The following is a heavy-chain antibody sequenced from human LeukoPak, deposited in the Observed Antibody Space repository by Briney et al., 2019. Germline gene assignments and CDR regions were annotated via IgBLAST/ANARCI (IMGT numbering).Heavy chain of an antibody. CDR3: ARDLTSYYYDNNGAFDF. J-gene: IGHJ4*02. D-gene: IGHD3-22*01. V-gene: IGHV1-69*04. CDR2: IIPILDTP. Sequence: ASVKVSCKASGGTFSSYAINWVRQAPGQGLEWMGRIIPILDTPNYAQKFQGRVTITADKSTSTAYTELSSLRSEDTAVYYCARDLTSYYYDNNGAFDFWGQGTLVTVSS. CDR1: GGTFSSYA.